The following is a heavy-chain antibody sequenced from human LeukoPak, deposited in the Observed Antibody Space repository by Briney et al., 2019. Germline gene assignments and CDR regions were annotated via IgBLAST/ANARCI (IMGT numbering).Heavy chain of an antibody. Sequence: ETLSLTCTVSGGSISSYYWSWIRQPAGKGLEWIGRIYTSGSTNYNPSLKSRVTMSVDTSKNQFSLKLSSVTAADTAVYYCARDGWYSSSCYNRFDYWGQGTLVTVSS. D-gene: IGHD6-13*01. CDR1: GGSISSYY. CDR2: IYTSGST. J-gene: IGHJ4*02. CDR3: ARDGWYSSSCYNRFDY. V-gene: IGHV4-4*07.